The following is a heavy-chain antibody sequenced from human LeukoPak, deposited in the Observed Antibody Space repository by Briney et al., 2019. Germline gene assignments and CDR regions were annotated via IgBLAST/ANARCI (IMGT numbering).Heavy chain of an antibody. J-gene: IGHJ4*02. Sequence: GGSLRLSCAAFGFTFSDYYMSWIRQAPGKGLEWVSYISPSGRRTNYADSVKGRFTISRDNAKNSLYLQMNSLRAEDTAVYYCARQPSSQNFDYWGQGALVTVSS. V-gene: IGHV3-11*03. CDR1: GFTFSDYY. CDR2: ISPSGRRT. D-gene: IGHD6-13*01. CDR3: ARQPSSQNFDY.